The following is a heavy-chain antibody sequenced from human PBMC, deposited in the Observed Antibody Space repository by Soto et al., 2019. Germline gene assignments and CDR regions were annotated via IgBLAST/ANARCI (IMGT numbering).Heavy chain of an antibody. V-gene: IGHV3-23*01. CDR1: GVSVCISA. CDR2: ISGSGGST. D-gene: IGHD3-3*01. CDR3: AKTRYYDFWSGYGRDDY. Sequence: PGGSMGLSCAASGVSVCISAMSWVRQAPGKGLEWVSAISGSGGSTYYADSVKGRFTISGDNSKNTLYLQMNSLRAEDTAVYYCAKTRYYDFWSGYGRDDYWGQGTLVTVSS. J-gene: IGHJ4*02.